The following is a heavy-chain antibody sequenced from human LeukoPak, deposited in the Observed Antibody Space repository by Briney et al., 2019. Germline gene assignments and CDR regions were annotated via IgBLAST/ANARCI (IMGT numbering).Heavy chain of an antibody. CDR3: AKPQYYDFWSGYYPFDY. Sequence: PGGSLRLSCAASGFTFSSYAMSWVRQAPGKGLEWVSAISGSGGSTYYADSVKGRFTISRDNSKNTLYLQTNSLRAEDTAVYYCAKPQYYDFWSGYYPFDYWGQGTLVTVSS. CDR2: ISGSGGST. J-gene: IGHJ4*02. V-gene: IGHV3-23*01. D-gene: IGHD3-3*01. CDR1: GFTFSSYA.